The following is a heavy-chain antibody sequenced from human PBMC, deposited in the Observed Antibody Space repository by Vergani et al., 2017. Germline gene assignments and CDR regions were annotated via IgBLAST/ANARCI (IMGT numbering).Heavy chain of an antibody. D-gene: IGHD1-14*01. V-gene: IGHV4-34*01. Sequence: QVQLQQWGAGLLKPSETLSLTCAVYGESFSGYYWSWIRQPPGEGLEWIGYVEDSGYFNYNPSLKTRVSMSSDTSNNQFSLMLSSVTVADTAVYYCARSIVSRNPPDYFDNWGQGTLVTVSS. CDR2: VEDSGYF. J-gene: IGHJ4*02. CDR3: ARSIVSRNPPDYFDN. CDR1: GESFSGYY.